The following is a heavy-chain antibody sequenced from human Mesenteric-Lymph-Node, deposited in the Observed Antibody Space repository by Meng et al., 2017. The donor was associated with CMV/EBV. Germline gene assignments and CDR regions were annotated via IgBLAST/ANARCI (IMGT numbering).Heavy chain of an antibody. CDR2: INPSGGST. CDR3: ARDSNNGYCSSTSCYTGSGDY. Sequence: ASVKVSCKASGYTFSSYGISWVRQAPGQGLEWMGIINPSGGSTSYAQKFQGRVTMTRDTSTSTVYMELSSLRSEDTAVYYCARDSNNGYCSSTSCYTGSGDYWGQGTLVTVSS. V-gene: IGHV1-46*01. CDR1: GYTFSSYG. J-gene: IGHJ4*02. D-gene: IGHD2-2*02.